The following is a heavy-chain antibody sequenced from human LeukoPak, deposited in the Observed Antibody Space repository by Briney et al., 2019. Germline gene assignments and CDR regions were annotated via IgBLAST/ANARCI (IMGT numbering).Heavy chain of an antibody. CDR1: GYTFTSYG. J-gene: IGHJ5*02. CDR2: ISAYNGNT. V-gene: IGHV1-18*04. CDR3: AGMVRALHRFDP. D-gene: IGHD3-10*01. Sequence: ASVKVSCKASGYTFTSYGISWVRQAPGQGLEWMGWISAYNGNTNYAQKLQGRVTMTTDTSTSTAYMELRSLRSDDTAVYYCAGMVRALHRFDPWGQGTLVTVSS.